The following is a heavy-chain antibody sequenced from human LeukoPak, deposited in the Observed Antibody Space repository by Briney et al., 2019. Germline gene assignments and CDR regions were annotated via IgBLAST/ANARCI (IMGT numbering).Heavy chain of an antibody. CDR1: GGSFSGYY. J-gene: IGHJ4*02. CDR2: INHSGST. V-gene: IGHV4-34*01. CDR3: ARADRYYDVMTGLDY. Sequence: SETLSLTCAVYGGSFSGYYWSWIRQPPGKGLEWIGEINHSGSTNYNPSLKSRVTISVDTSKNQFSLKLSSVTAADTAVYYCARADRYYDVMTGLDYWGQGTPVTVSS. D-gene: IGHD3-9*01.